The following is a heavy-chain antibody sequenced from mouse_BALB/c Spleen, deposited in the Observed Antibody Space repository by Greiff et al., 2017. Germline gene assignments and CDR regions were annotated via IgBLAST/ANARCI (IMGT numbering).Heavy chain of an antibody. CDR2: IDPANGNT. Sequence: EVQVVESGAELVKPGASVKLSCTASGFNIKDTYMHWVKQRPEQGLEWIGRIDPANGNTKYDPKFQGKATITADTSSNTAYLQLSSLTSEDTAVYYCARKYGFAMDYWGQGTSVTVSS. J-gene: IGHJ4*01. CDR3: ARKYGFAMDY. D-gene: IGHD2-10*02. V-gene: IGHV14-3*02. CDR1: GFNIKDTY.